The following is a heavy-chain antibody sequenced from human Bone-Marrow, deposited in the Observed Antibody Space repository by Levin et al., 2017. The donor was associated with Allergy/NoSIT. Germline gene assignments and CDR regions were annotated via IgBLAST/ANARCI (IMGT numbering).Heavy chain of an antibody. D-gene: IGHD4/OR15-4a*01. J-gene: IGHJ5*01. V-gene: IGHV1-2*02. CDR3: GRGVQSFDS. Sequence: QGLEWMGWVRPMTGGTNYAHRFQGRVTMTLDTSISTAYMELNSLTSEDTAVYYCGRGVQSFDSWGQGTLVTVSS. CDR2: VRPMTGGT.